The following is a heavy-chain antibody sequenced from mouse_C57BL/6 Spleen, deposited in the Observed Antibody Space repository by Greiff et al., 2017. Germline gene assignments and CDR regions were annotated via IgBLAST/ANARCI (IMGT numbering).Heavy chain of an antibody. Sequence: QVQLQQSGAELARPGASVKLSCTASGYTFTSYGISWVKQRTGQGLEWIGEIYPRSGNTYYNEKFKGKATLTADKSSSTAYMELRSLTSEDSAVYFCARNLITTVVDYFDYWGQGTTLTVSS. V-gene: IGHV1-81*01. J-gene: IGHJ2*01. D-gene: IGHD1-1*01. CDR3: ARNLITTVVDYFDY. CDR1: GYTFTSYG. CDR2: IYPRSGNT.